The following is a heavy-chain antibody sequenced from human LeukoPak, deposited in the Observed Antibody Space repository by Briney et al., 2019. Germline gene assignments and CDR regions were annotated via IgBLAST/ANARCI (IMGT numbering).Heavy chain of an antibody. CDR2: ISYSGST. CDR1: GGSISSSNYY. CDR3: LLPPHL. J-gene: IGHJ2*01. D-gene: IGHD2-15*01. V-gene: IGHV4-39*01. Sequence: SETLSLTCSVSGGSISSSNYYWGWIRQPPGKGLQWIGSISYSGSTNYNLSLKSRVTISADTSKNQFSLKLSSVTAADTAVYYCLLPPHLWGRGTLVTVSS.